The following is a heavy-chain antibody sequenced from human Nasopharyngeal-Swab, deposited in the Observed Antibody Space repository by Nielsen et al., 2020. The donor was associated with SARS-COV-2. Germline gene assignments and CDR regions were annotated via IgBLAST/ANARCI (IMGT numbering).Heavy chain of an antibody. J-gene: IGHJ4*02. CDR2: IYYSGST. V-gene: IGHV4-59*13. CDR3: ARGFDY. CDR1: GGPISSYY. Sequence: SQTLSLTCTVSGGPISSYYWSWIRQPPGKGLEWIGYIYYSGSTNYNPSLKSRVTISVDTSKNQFSLKLSSVTAADTAVYYCARGFDYWGQGTLVTVSS.